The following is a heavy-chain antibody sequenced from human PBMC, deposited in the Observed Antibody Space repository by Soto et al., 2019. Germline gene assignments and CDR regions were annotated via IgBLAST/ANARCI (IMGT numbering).Heavy chain of an antibody. V-gene: IGHV2-5*02. CDR2: IYWDDDK. D-gene: IGHD5-12*01. CDR3: AHSDSPLEMATTPFDY. J-gene: IGHJ4*02. Sequence: QITLKESGPTLVKPTQTLTLTCTFSGFSLSTSGVGVGWIRQPPGKALEWLALIYWDDDKRYSPSLKSRLTTTKDTSKNQVVLTMTNMDPVDTATYYCAHSDSPLEMATTPFDYWGQGTLVTVSS. CDR1: GFSLSTSGVG.